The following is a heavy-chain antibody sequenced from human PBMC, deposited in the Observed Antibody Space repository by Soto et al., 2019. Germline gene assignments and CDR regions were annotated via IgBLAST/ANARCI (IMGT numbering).Heavy chain of an antibody. CDR2: IIPILGIA. V-gene: IGHV1-69*02. D-gene: IGHD3-10*01. J-gene: IGHJ3*02. CDR3: AIQTYYYGSGSYYGAFDI. CDR1: GGTFSSYT. Sequence: ASVKVSCKASGGTFSSYTISWVRQAPGQGLEWMGRIIPILGIANYAQKFQGRVTITADKSTSTAYMELSSLRSEDTAVYYCAIQTYYYGSGSYYGAFDIWGQGTMVTVSS.